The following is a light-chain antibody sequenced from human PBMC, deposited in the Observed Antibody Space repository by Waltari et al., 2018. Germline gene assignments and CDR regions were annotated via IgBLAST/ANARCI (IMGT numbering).Light chain of an antibody. V-gene: IGKV3-20*01. CDR1: QSISSNY. Sequence: EILLTQSPGTLSLSQGERATLPCRASQSISSNYLAWYQQKPGQAPRLLIYGASSRATGIPDRFSGSGYDTYFTLTVSRLESEDFGVYYCQQYGSSPLTFGQGTKVEIK. CDR2: GAS. CDR3: QQYGSSPLT. J-gene: IGKJ2*01.